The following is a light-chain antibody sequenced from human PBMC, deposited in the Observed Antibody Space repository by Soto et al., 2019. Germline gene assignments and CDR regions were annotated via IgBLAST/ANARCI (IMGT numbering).Light chain of an antibody. CDR1: QSVNNNH. CDR2: DTF. CDR3: QQRRSWPPTIT. Sequence: EIVLMQSPGTQSLSPGEGATISRRASQSVNNNHLAWYQQKTGQAPTVLIFDTFRRATGVPDRFSGSGSGTDFTLNISSLEPEDFAVYYCQQRRSWPPTITFGQGTRLEIK. V-gene: IGKV3D-20*02. J-gene: IGKJ5*01.